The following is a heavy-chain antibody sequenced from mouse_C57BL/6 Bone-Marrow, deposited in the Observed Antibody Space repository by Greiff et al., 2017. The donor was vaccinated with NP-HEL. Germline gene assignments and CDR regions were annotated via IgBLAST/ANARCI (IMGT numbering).Heavy chain of an antibody. CDR3: ARDRGIYYDYDDWYFDV. V-gene: IGHV5-16*01. CDR1: GFTFSDYY. J-gene: IGHJ1*03. CDR2: INYDGSST. Sequence: EVHLVESEGGLVQPGSSMKLSCTASGFTFSDYYMAWVRQVPEKGLEWVANINYDGSSTYYLDSLKSRFIISRDNAKNILYLQMSSLKSEDTATYYCARDRGIYYDYDDWYFDVWGTGTTVTVSS. D-gene: IGHD2-4*01.